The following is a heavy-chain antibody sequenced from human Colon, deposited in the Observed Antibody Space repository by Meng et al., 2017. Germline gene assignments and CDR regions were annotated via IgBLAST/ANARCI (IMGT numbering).Heavy chain of an antibody. D-gene: IGHD3-16*01. Sequence: QLQLQESGSRLVKPSQTLSLTCAVSGDSVTTTLSAWSWIRQSPGKGLEWIGNIYDNGYTDYSPSRRSRVTISVDRSNNQFSLNLNSVTAADTAVYFCARGYRGSTYFAYWGQGILVTV. J-gene: IGHJ4*02. CDR2: IYDNGYT. V-gene: IGHV4-30-2*06. CDR3: ARGYRGSTYFAY. CDR1: GDSVTTTLSA.